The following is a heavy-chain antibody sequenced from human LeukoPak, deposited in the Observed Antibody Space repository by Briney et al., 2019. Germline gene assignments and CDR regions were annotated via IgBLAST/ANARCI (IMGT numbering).Heavy chain of an antibody. V-gene: IGHV1-69*01. CDR3: ARFWSGYSYGMDV. CDR2: IIPIFGTA. J-gene: IGHJ6*02. D-gene: IGHD3-3*01. CDR1: GGTFSSYA. Sequence: SVKVSCKASGGTFSSYAISWVRQAPGQGLEWMGGIIPIFGTANYAQKFQGRVTITADESTSTAYMELSSLRSEDTAVYYCARFWSGYSYGMDVWGQGTTVTVSS.